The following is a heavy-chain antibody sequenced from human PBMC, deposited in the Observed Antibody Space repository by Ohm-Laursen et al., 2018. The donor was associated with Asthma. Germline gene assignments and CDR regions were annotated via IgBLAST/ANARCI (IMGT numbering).Heavy chain of an antibody. CDR1: GLTFSSNP. D-gene: IGHD4-17*01. V-gene: IGHV3-21*01. CDR2: ISTSGSQT. Sequence: SLRLSCAASGLTFSSNPMTWVRQAPGKGLEWVSAISTSGSQTYYADSVKGRFTISRDNAKNTLYLQMNSLRAEDTAVYYCTRGGHYGSYFDYWGQGTLVTVSS. CDR3: TRGGHYGSYFDY. J-gene: IGHJ4*02.